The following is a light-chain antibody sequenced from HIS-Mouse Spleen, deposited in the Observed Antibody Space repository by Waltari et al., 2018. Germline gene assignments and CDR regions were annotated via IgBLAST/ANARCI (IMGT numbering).Light chain of an antibody. J-gene: IGKJ1*01. CDR2: GAS. CDR3: QQYGSSSWT. Sequence: EIVLTPSPGTLSLSPGERSTLSRRASQSVSSSYLAWYQQKPGQAPKLLIYGASSRATGIPDRFSGSGSGTDFTLTISRLEPEDFAVYYCQQYGSSSWTFGQGTKVEIK. V-gene: IGKV3-20*01. CDR1: QSVSSSY.